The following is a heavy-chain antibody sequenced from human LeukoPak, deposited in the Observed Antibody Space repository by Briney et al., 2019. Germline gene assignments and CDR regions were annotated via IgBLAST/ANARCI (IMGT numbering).Heavy chain of an antibody. D-gene: IGHD3-22*01. J-gene: IGHJ4*02. Sequence: ASVKVSCKASGYTFTSYDINWVRQATGQGLEWMGWMNPNSGNTGYAQKFQGRVTITRNTSISTAYMELSSLRSEDTAVYYCASSPTYYYDSSGPKGNGWGQGTLVTVSS. CDR1: GYTFTSYD. CDR2: MNPNSGNT. CDR3: ASSPTYYYDSSGPKGNG. V-gene: IGHV1-8*03.